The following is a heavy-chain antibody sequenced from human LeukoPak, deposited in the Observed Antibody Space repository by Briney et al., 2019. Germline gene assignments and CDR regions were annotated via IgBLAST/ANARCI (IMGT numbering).Heavy chain of an antibody. CDR3: ATTGSGSFYYYSRMDV. V-gene: IGHV4-30-2*01. D-gene: IGHD3-10*01. CDR1: GGSISSGGYS. Sequence: SETLSLTCAVSGGSISSGGYSWSWIRQPPGKGLEWIGYIYHSGSTYYNPSLKSRVTISVDRSKNQFSLKLSSVTAADTAVYYCATTGSGSFYYYSRMDVWGKGTTVTVSS. CDR2: IYHSGST. J-gene: IGHJ6*04.